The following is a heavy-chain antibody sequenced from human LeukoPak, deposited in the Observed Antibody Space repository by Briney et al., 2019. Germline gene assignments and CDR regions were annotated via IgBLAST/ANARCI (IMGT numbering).Heavy chain of an antibody. CDR2: IIPIFGTA. D-gene: IGHD2-15*01. J-gene: IGHJ4*02. CDR1: GGTFSSYA. CDR3: ARVRSQLLQGYYFDY. V-gene: IGHV1-69*13. Sequence: ASVKVSCKASGGTFSSYAIRRVLQAPGPGHESIGGIIPIFGTANYAQKFQGRVTITADESTSTAYMELSSLRSEDTAVYYCARVRSQLLQGYYFDYWGQGTLVTVSS.